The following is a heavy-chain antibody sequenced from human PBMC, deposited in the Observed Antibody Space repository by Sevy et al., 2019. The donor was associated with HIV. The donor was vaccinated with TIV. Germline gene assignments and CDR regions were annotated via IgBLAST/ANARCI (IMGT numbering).Heavy chain of an antibody. CDR2: INGKGRST. D-gene: IGHD2-2*01. Sequence: GGSLRLSCAASEFIFSDYAMNWVRQTPGKGLEWVSSINGKGRSTHYADSVEGRFTISRDNSKNTLYLQMNSLSAGDTAVYYCAKTINSGGGAVPAANYYYYGMDVWGQGTTVTVSS. CDR3: AKTINSGGGAVPAANYYYYGMDV. J-gene: IGHJ6*02. CDR1: EFIFSDYA. V-gene: IGHV3-23*01.